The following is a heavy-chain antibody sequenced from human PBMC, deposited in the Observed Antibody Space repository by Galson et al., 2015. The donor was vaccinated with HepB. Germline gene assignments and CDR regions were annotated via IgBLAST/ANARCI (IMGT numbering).Heavy chain of an antibody. CDR2: ISAYNGNT. J-gene: IGHJ4*02. CDR3: ARTYCSGTSCYRGEFDY. V-gene: IGHV1-18*04. Sequence: SVKVSCKASGYTFTSYGISWVRQAPGQGLEWMGWISAYNGNTNYAQKLQGRVTMTTDTSTSTAYMELRSLRSDDTAVYYCARTYCSGTSCYRGEFDYWGQGTLVTVSS. D-gene: IGHD2-2*01. CDR1: GYTFTSYG.